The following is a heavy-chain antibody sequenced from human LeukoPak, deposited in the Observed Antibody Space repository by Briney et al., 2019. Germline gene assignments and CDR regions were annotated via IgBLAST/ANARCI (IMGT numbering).Heavy chain of an antibody. Sequence: GGSLRLSCAASGFTFSSYGMHWVRQAPGKGLEWVAVISYDGSNKYYADSVKGRFTISRDNSKNTPYLQMNSLRAEDTAVYYCARSSYSSIGWGQGTLVTVSS. CDR3: ARSSYSSIG. CDR1: GFTFSSYG. J-gene: IGHJ4*02. D-gene: IGHD6-13*01. V-gene: IGHV3-30*03. CDR2: ISYDGSNK.